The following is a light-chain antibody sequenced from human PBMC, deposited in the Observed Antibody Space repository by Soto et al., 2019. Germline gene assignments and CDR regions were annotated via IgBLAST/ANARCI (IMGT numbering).Light chain of an antibody. CDR3: AAWADNLSGLYV. V-gene: IGLV1-47*01. CDR2: RNS. CDR1: ASTIGRNY. J-gene: IGLJ1*01. Sequence: QSVLTQSPSASGTPGQRVTISCSGSASTIGRNYVYWYQQLPGTAPKLLIYRNSQRPSGVPDRFSGSKSGTSASLAISGLRSEDEADYYCAAWADNLSGLYVFGAGTKVPVL.